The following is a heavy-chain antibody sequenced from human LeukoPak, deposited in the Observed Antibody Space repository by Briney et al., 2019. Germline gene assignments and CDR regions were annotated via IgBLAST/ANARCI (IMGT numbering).Heavy chain of an antibody. Sequence: GGSLRLSCAASGFTFSIYGMHWVRQAPGKGLEWVAAIWEDGTNIHYADSVKGRFTISRDNSENTLYLQMNSLRDEDTAVYYCARVGYNSGWYEYWGQGTLVTVSS. CDR2: IWEDGTNI. J-gene: IGHJ4*02. CDR3: ARVGYNSGWYEY. D-gene: IGHD6-19*01. V-gene: IGHV3-33*08. CDR1: GFTFSIYG.